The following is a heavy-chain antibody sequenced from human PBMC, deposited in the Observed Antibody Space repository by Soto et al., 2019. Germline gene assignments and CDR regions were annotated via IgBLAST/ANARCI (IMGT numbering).Heavy chain of an antibody. V-gene: IGHV4-30-4*01. CDR1: GASINSGKHY. CDR2: IFFTGAT. D-gene: IGHD2-15*01. CDR3: ASERLEGSLCTGRHCYSGPDY. Sequence: QVQLRESGPGSVKPSQTLSLTCTVSGASINSGKHYWSWIRQPPGRGLEWIGYIFFTGATFYNPALKSRVTISAGTSMKDFYLTLTSVTGADTAVYYCASERLEGSLCTGRHCYSGPDYWGQGTLVNVSS. J-gene: IGHJ4*02.